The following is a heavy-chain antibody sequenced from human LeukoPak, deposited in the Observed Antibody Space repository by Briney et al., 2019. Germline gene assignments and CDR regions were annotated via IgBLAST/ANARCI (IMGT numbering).Heavy chain of an antibody. CDR2: IYYSGNT. D-gene: IGHD6-6*01. Sequence: SETLSLTCTVSGGSISTYYWSWIRQPPGKGLEWIGYIYYSGNTIYNSSLKSRVTISVDKSKNQFSLKLSSVTAADTAVYYCARSYGSSGYYYHGMDLWGQGTTVTVSS. J-gene: IGHJ6*02. CDR1: GGSISTYY. CDR3: ARSYGSSGYYYHGMDL. V-gene: IGHV4-59*01.